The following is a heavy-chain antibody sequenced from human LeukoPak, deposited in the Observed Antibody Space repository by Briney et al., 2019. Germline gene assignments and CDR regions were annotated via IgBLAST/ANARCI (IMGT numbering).Heavy chain of an antibody. J-gene: IGHJ4*02. V-gene: IGHV4-4*07. D-gene: IGHD2-15*01. CDR2: IYASGST. CDR1: GGSISSYS. CDR3: ARAVHCSGGSCYFDY. Sequence: PSETLSLTCTVSGGSISSYSWSWIRQPAGKGLEWIGRIYASGSTKYNPSLTSRVTMSVDTSKNQFSLKLRSVTAADTAVYYCARAVHCSGGSCYFDYWGQGTLVTVSS.